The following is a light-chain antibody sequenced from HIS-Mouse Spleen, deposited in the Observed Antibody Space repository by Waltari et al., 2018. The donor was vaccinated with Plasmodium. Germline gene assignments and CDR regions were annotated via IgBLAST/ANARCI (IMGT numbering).Light chain of an antibody. CDR2: GAS. CDR3: QQYNNWSFT. J-gene: IGKJ3*01. V-gene: IGKV3-15*01. Sequence: EIVMTQSPATLSVSPGERATLSCSASQSVSSNLAWYQQKPVQAPRLLIYGASTRATGIPARFSGSGSGIEFTLTISSLQSEDFAVYYCQQYNNWSFTFGPGTKVDIK. CDR1: QSVSSN.